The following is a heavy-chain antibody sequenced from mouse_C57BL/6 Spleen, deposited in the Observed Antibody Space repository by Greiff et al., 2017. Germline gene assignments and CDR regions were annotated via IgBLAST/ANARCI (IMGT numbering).Heavy chain of an antibody. J-gene: IGHJ4*01. V-gene: IGHV3-6*01. CDR3: ARLYYDYHYYAMDY. D-gene: IGHD2-4*01. CDR1: GYSITSGYY. Sequence: EVKLEESGPGLVKPSQSLSLTCSVTGYSITSGYYWNWIRQFPGNKLEWMGYISYDGSNNYNPSLKNRISITRDTSKNQLFLKLNSVTTEDTATYYCARLYYDYHYYAMDYWGQGTSVTVSS. CDR2: ISYDGSN.